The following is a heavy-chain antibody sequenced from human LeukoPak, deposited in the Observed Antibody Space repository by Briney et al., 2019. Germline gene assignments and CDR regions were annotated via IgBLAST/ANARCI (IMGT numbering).Heavy chain of an antibody. V-gene: IGHV3-48*01. Sequence: GGSLRLSCAASGFTFSSYSMTWVRQAPGKGLEWISYIRSSGSPIYYADSVRGRFTISKDNSKNTLYLQMNSLRAEDTAVYYCAGDSAWQLASGAFDIWGQGTMVTVSS. CDR2: IRSSGSPI. CDR3: AGDSAWQLASGAFDI. CDR1: GFTFSSYS. D-gene: IGHD6-6*01. J-gene: IGHJ3*02.